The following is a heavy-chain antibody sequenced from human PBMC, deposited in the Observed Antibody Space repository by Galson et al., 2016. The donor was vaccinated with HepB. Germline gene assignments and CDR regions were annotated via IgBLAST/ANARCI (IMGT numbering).Heavy chain of an antibody. D-gene: IGHD3-3*01. J-gene: IGHJ4*02. CDR2: INPGSGYT. CDR1: GYTFDAYA. CDR3: ARIGPAGDVEGLLF. Sequence: SVKVSCKGSGYTFDAYAIHWVRQAPGLRLEWMGWINPGSGYTKYSQKFQDRVTFTSDTSASTGYMALSSLRSEDTGIYYGARIGPAGDVEGLLFWGQGTLVTVSS. V-gene: IGHV1-3*01.